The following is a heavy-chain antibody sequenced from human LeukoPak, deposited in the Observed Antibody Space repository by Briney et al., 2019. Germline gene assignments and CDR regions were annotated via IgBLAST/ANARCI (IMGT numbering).Heavy chain of an antibody. CDR2: IYYSGST. V-gene: IGHV4-59*08. D-gene: IGHD3-22*01. CDR1: GGSISSYY. J-gene: IGHJ4*02. CDR3: ARGAARYDSSGYYHPPHFDY. Sequence: KPSETLSLTCTVSGGSISSYYWSWIRQPPGKGLEWIGYIYYSGSTNYNPSLKSRVTISVDTSKNQFSLKLSSVTAADTAVYYCARGAARYDSSGYYHPPHFDYWGQGTLVTVSS.